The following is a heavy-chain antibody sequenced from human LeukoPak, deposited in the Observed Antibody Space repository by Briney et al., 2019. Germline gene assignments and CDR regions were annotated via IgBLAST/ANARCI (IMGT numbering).Heavy chain of an antibody. CDR2: INHSGST. CDR1: GGSFSGYY. Sequence: SETLSLTCAVYGGSFSGYYWSWIRQPPGKGVEWIGEINHSGSTNYNPSLKSRATISVDTSKNQFSLKLSSVTAADTAVYYCARVGLMGRFDYWGQGTLVTVSS. V-gene: IGHV4-34*01. D-gene: IGHD3-10*01. CDR3: ARVGLMGRFDY. J-gene: IGHJ4*02.